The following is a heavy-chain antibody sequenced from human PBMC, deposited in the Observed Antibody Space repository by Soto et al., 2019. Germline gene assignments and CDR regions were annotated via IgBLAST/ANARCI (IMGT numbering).Heavy chain of an antibody. J-gene: IGHJ4*02. CDR3: AASQQFDY. V-gene: IGHV1-18*01. CDR1: GYTFTSYG. D-gene: IGHD6-13*01. CDR2: INTYDGNT. Sequence: QVQLVQSGAEVKKPGASVKVSCKASGYTFTSYGINWVRQAPGQGLEWMGWINTYDGNTNHAQKFQGRVTMTTDTSTSTAYMDLRSLSSDDTAVYYCAASQQFDYWVQGTLVTVSS.